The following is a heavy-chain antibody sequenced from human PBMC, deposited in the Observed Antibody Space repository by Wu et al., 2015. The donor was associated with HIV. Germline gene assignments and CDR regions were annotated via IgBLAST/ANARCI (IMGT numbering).Heavy chain of an antibody. CDR3: ARDATLITTEFDY. V-gene: IGHV1-2*02. Sequence: QVRLVQSGAEVKKPGASVKVSCGTSGYTFGNYYIHWLRQAPGQGLEWMAWINPSGGSTIYSENFEGRITVTRDTSTKTVYMELDSLTSGDTAVYYCARDATLITTEFDYWGQGTLITVSS. D-gene: IGHD4-11*01. CDR1: GYTFGNYY. CDR2: INPSGGST. J-gene: IGHJ4*02.